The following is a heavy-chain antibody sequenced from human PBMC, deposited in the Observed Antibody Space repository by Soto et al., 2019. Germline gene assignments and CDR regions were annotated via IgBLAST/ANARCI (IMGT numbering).Heavy chain of an antibody. J-gene: IGHJ4*02. D-gene: IGHD2-21*01. CDR3: ARANCGGDCSLEH. Sequence: QVQLVQSGAEVKKPGASVRVSCKASGDTFTGYYLHWVRQAPGQGLEWMGWINPNNGGTNYAQKFQGWVTMTSDTSISTAYMELSRLKSDDTAMYYCARANCGGDCSLEHWGQGTLVTVSS. CDR2: INPNNGGT. CDR1: GDTFTGYY. V-gene: IGHV1-2*04.